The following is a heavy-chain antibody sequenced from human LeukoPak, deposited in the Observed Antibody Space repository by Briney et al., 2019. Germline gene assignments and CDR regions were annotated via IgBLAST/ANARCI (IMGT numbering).Heavy chain of an antibody. CDR1: GGSISTYY. V-gene: IGHV4-59*08. D-gene: IGHD1/OR15-1a*01. CDR3: ARSIIGTRSKFDY. CDR2: ISYSVST. J-gene: IGHJ4*02. Sequence: SETLSLTCTVSGGSISTYYWSWIRQPPGKGLEWIGYISYSVSTNYNPSLKSRVTISLDTSKNQFALKLSSVTAADTAVYYCARSIIGTRSKFDYWGQGTLVTVSS.